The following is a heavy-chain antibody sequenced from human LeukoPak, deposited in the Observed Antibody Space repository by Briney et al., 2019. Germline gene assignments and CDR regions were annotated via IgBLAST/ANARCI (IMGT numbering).Heavy chain of an antibody. CDR1: GGSISSYY. Sequence: NSSETLSLTCTVSGGSISSYYWSWIRQPPGKGLEWIGYIYYSGSTNYNPSLKSRVTISVDTSKNQFSLKLSSVTAADTAVYYCARGGEPRYEEVAARFYFDYWGQGTLVTVSS. CDR2: IYYSGST. V-gene: IGHV4-59*01. J-gene: IGHJ4*02. CDR3: ARGGEPRYEEVAARFYFDY. D-gene: IGHD6-6*01.